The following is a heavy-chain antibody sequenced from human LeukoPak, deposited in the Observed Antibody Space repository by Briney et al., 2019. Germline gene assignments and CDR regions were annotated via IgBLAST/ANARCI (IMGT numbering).Heavy chain of an antibody. V-gene: IGHV1-2*06. CDR2: INPNSGGT. CDR3: ASSGHYYDSSGPYYFDY. Sequence: ASVKVSCKASGYTLTGYYMHWVRQAPGQGLEWMGRINPNSGGTNYAQKFQGRVTMARDTSISTAYMELSRLRSDDTAVYYCASSGHYYDSSGPYYFDYWGQGTLVTVSS. J-gene: IGHJ4*02. CDR1: GYTLTGYY. D-gene: IGHD3-22*01.